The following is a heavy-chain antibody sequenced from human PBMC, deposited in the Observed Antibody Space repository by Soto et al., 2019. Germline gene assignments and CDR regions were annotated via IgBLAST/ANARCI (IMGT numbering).Heavy chain of an antibody. CDR2: ISGSGSTI. J-gene: IGHJ4*02. Sequence: QVQLVESGGGLVKPGGSLRLSCAASGFTFSDYYMSWFRQAPGKGLEWVSYISGSGSTIHDADSVKGRFTISRDNAKNSLYLQMNSLRAEDSAVYYCARVGSIAAAGTPDYWGQGTLVTVSS. CDR1: GFTFSDYY. D-gene: IGHD6-13*01. V-gene: IGHV3-11*01. CDR3: ARVGSIAAAGTPDY.